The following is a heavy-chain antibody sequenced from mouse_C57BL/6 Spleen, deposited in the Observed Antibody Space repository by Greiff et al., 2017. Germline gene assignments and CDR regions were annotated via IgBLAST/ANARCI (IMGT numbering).Heavy chain of an antibody. J-gene: IGHJ4*01. Sequence: VQLQQSGPELVKPGASVKISCKASGYSFTDYNMNWVKQSNGKSLEWIGVINPNYGTTSYNQKFKGKATLPVDQSSSTAYMQLNSLTSEDSAVYYSARSGYGSSYAMDYWGQGTSVTVSS. CDR2: INPNYGTT. V-gene: IGHV1-39*01. CDR3: ARSGYGSSYAMDY. CDR1: GYSFTDYN. D-gene: IGHD1-1*01.